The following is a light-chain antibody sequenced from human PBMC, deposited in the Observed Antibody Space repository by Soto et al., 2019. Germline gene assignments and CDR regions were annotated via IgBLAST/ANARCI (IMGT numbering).Light chain of an antibody. CDR1: QTISTY. Sequence: DIQMTQSPSSLSAPVGDRVTITCRASQTISTYLNWYQQKPGKAPRLLIYDASSLLSGVPSRFSGSGSGTEFTLPIASLQPEDFSTYYCQQSDSTAYTCGQGTKVEF. CDR3: QQSDSTAYT. V-gene: IGKV1-39*01. J-gene: IGKJ2*01. CDR2: DAS.